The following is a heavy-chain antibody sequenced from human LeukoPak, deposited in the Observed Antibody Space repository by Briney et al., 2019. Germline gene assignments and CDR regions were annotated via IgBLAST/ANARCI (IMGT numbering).Heavy chain of an antibody. CDR3: ARDSITMVRGTGYYFDY. CDR2: IYTSGST. D-gene: IGHD3-10*01. V-gene: IGHV4-61*02. Sequence: SQTLSLTCTVSGGSISSGSYYWSWIRQPAGKGLEWIGRIYTSGSTNYNPSLKSRVTISVDTSKNQFSLKLSSVTAADTAVYYCARDSITMVRGTGYYFDYWGQGTLVTVSS. J-gene: IGHJ4*02. CDR1: GGSISSGSYY.